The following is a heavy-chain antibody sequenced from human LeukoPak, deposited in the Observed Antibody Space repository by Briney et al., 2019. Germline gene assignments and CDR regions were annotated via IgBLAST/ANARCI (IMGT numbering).Heavy chain of an antibody. Sequence: SETLSLTCAVYGGSFSGYYWSWIRQPPGKGLEWIGEINHSGSTNYNPSLKSRVTISVDTSKNQFSLKLSSVTAADTAVYYCARAEVPDYDILVLDGGFRCWFDPWGQGTLVTVSS. CDR3: ARAEVPDYDILVLDGGFRCWFDP. D-gene: IGHD3-9*01. V-gene: IGHV4-34*01. CDR1: GGSFSGYY. CDR2: INHSGST. J-gene: IGHJ5*02.